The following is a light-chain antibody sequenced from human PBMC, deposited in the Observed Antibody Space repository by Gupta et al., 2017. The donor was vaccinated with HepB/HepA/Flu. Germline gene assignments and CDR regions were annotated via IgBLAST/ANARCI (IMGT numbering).Light chain of an antibody. J-gene: IGKJ4*01. CDR3: QQYGSAPGLT. CDR1: QYSTNNY. CDR2: GAS. Sequence: GERASVSCRASQYSTNNYLAWYQQKPGRAPKILIYGASSRATGSPDRFSGRGSGTDFTLNINRLDPEDFALYYCQQYGSAPGLTFGGGTRVEI. V-gene: IGKV3-20*01.